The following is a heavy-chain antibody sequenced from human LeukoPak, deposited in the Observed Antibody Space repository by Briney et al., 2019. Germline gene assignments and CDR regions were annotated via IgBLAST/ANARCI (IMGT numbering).Heavy chain of an antibody. Sequence: SVKVSCKASGGTFSSYAISWVRQAPGQGLEWMGGIIPIIGTANYAQKFQGRVTITADKSTSTAYMELSGLRSEDTAVYYCATGRHGYSYGNDYWGQGTLVTVSS. V-gene: IGHV1-69*06. CDR2: IIPIIGTA. CDR1: GGTFSSYA. CDR3: ATGRHGYSYGNDY. D-gene: IGHD5-18*01. J-gene: IGHJ4*02.